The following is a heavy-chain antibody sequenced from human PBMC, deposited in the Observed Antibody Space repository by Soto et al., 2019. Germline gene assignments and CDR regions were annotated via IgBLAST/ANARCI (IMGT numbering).Heavy chain of an antibody. CDR3: ARSSGGNFGIIIEGTNWFAP. D-gene: IGHD1-26*01. CDR1: RDTVTSYY. Sequence: ASVKVSCKAPRDTVTSYYINWVRQAPGQGLEWMGVINPHGGSTAYAQKFKGRVTLARDTSASTVYMEVSSLTSEDTAMYYCARSSGGNFGIIIEGTNWFAPWGKGTLVTVSS. V-gene: IGHV1-46*01. J-gene: IGHJ5*02. CDR2: INPHGGST.